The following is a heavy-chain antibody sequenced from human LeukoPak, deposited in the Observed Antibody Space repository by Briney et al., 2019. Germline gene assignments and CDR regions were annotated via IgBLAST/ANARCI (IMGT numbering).Heavy chain of an antibody. J-gene: IGHJ4*02. D-gene: IGHD2-2*02. V-gene: IGHV3-43D*03. CDR1: GFTFSSYA. CDR2: ISWDGGNI. CDR3: AKAAIRYTTRWNNFDY. Sequence: TGGSLRLSCAASGFTFSSYAMHWVRQAPGKGLEWVSLISWDGGNIYYADSMKGRFTISRDNSKNSLYLQMNSLRAEDSAFYYCAKAAIRYTTRWNNFDYWGQGTLVTVSS.